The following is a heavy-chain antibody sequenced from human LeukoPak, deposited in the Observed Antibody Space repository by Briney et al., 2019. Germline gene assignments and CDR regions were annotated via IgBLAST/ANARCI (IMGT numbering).Heavy chain of an antibody. CDR1: GGSISSGDYY. J-gene: IGHJ4*02. CDR2: IYYSGST. V-gene: IGHV4-61*08. Sequence: SETLSLTCTVSGGSISSGDYYWSWIRQPPGKGLEWIGYIYYSGSTNYNPSLKSRVTISVDTSKNQFSLKLSSVTAADTAVYYCAGGRGRYCSSTSCLGELPHWGQGTLVTVSS. CDR3: AGGRGRYCSSTSCLGELPH. D-gene: IGHD2-2*01.